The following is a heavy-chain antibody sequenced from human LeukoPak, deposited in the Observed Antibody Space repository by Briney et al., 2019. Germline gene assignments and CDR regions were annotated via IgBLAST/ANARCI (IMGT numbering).Heavy chain of an antibody. D-gene: IGHD5-24*01. CDR3: ASVYKNGMDV. Sequence: ASVKVSSKASGYTFTSHYIHWVRQAPGQGLEWMGIINPSGDTTSHAQKFQGRVTMTRDTSASTVYMELSSLGSEDTAVYYCASVYKNGMDVWGQGTTVTVSS. CDR1: GYTFTSHY. V-gene: IGHV1-46*01. CDR2: INPSGDTT. J-gene: IGHJ6*02.